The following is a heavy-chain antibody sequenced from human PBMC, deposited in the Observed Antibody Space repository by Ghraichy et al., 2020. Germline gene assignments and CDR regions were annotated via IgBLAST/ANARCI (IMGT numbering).Heavy chain of an antibody. Sequence: ETLSLTCTVSGGSISSYYWSWIRQPPGKGLEWIGYIYYSGSTNYNPSLKSRVTISVDTSKNQFSLKLSSVTAADTAVYYCARTIAAADNWFDPWGQGTLVTVSS. J-gene: IGHJ5*02. CDR3: ARTIAAADNWFDP. D-gene: IGHD6-13*01. CDR1: GGSISSYY. V-gene: IGHV4-59*01. CDR2: IYYSGST.